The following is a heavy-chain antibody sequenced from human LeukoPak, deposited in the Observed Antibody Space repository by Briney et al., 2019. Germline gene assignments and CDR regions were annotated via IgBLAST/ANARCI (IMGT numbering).Heavy chain of an antibody. V-gene: IGHV3-21*04. D-gene: IGHD5-18*01. CDR1: GFTFSSYS. CDR2: ISSSSSYI. Sequence: GGSLRLSCAASGFTFSSYSMNWVRQAPGKGLEWVSSISSSSSYIYYADSVKGRFTISRDNAKNSLYLQMNSLRAEDTAVYYCARDRGYSYGFGYWGQGTLVTVSS. CDR3: ARDRGYSYGFGY. J-gene: IGHJ4*02.